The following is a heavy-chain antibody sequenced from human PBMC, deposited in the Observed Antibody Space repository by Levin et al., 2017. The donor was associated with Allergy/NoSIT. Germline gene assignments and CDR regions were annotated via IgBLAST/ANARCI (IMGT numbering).Heavy chain of an antibody. CDR1: GFTFSSYA. CDR2: ISYDGSNK. CDR3: ARGGLGVPWDY. D-gene: IGHD3/OR15-3a*01. Sequence: GGSLRLSCAASGFTFSSYAMHWVRQAPGKGLEWVAVISYDGSNKYYADSVKGRFTISRDNSKNTLYLQMNSLRAEDTAVYYCARGGLGVPWDYWGQGTLVTVSS. J-gene: IGHJ4*02. V-gene: IGHV3-30*04.